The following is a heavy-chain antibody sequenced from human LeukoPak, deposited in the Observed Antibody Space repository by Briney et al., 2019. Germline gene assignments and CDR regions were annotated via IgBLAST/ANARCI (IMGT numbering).Heavy chain of an antibody. Sequence: GGSLRLSCAASGFTFSSYEMNWVRQAPGKGLEWVSYISSSGSIIYYADSVRGRFTISRDNAKNSLFLQMNSLRAEDTAVYYCTQRMNYDSSAYWHQHWGQGTLVTVSS. CDR3: TQRMNYDSSAYWHQH. CDR2: ISSSGSII. CDR1: GFTFSSYE. J-gene: IGHJ1*01. V-gene: IGHV3-48*03. D-gene: IGHD3-22*01.